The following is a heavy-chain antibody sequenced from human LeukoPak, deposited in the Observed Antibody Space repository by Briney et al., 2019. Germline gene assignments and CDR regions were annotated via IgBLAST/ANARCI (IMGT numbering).Heavy chain of an antibody. Sequence: GESLKISCKGSGYSFTSYWIGWVRQMPGKGLEWMGIRNPADSDTRYSPSFQGQVTISVDKSISTAYLQWSSLKASDTAMYYCARQEYYYDSSGYEYMDVWGKGTTVTVSS. J-gene: IGHJ6*03. CDR3: ARQEYYYDSSGYEYMDV. CDR1: GYSFTSYW. CDR2: RNPADSDT. V-gene: IGHV5-51*01. D-gene: IGHD3-22*01.